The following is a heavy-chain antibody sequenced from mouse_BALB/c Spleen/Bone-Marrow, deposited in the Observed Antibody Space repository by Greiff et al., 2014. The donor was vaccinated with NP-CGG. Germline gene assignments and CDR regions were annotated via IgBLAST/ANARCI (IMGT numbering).Heavy chain of an antibody. V-gene: IGHV1-80*01. Sequence: QGQLKESWAELGRPGSSVEIFCKASGFAFCVSWVNWVKQRAGQGLEWIGQIYPGDGDTNYNGKFKGRATLTADKSSNTAYMQLSSLTSEDSAVYFCARGGISVDYWGQGTTLTVSS. J-gene: IGHJ2*01. CDR3: ARGGISVDY. CDR2: IYPGDGDT. CDR1: GFAFCVSW.